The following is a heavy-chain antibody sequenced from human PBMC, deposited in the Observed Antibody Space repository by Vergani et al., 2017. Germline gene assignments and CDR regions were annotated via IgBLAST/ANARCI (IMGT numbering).Heavy chain of an antibody. D-gene: IGHD3-22*01. J-gene: IGHJ5*02. V-gene: IGHV1-24*01. CDR3: ATAPQDDYYDSSGENWFDP. CDR2: FDPEDGET. CDR1: GYTLTELS. Sequence: QVQLVQSGAEVKKPGASVKVSCKVSGYTLTELSMHWVRQAPGKGLEWMGGFDPEDGETIYAQKFQGRVTMTEDTSTDTAYMVLSSLRSEDTAVYYCATAPQDDYYDSSGENWFDPWGQGTLVTVSS.